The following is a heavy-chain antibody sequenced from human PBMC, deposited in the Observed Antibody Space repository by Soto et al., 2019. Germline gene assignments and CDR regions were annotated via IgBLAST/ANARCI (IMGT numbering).Heavy chain of an antibody. D-gene: IGHD3-22*01. V-gene: IGHV1-18*03. CDR1: GYTFTSYG. CDR2: ISAYNGNT. CDR3: ARQKYYYDTSGYFMPDY. Sequence: ASVKVSCKASGYTFTSYGISWVRQAPEQGLEWMGWISAYNGNTNYPQKFQGRVTMTTDTSTSTAYMELRSLRSDDMAVYYCARQKYYYDTSGYFMPDYWGQGTQVTVSS. J-gene: IGHJ4*02.